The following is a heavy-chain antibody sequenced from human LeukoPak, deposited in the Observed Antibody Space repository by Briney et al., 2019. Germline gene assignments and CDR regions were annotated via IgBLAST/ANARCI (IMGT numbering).Heavy chain of an antibody. CDR3: ARVEYDFWSGSSNPKRAFDI. CDR1: GGSISSYY. V-gene: IGHV4-59*01. Sequence: PSETLSLTCTVSGGSISSYYWSWIRQPPGKGLEWIGYNYNSGNTNYNPSLKSRVTISVDTSKNQFSLKLSSVTAADTAVYYCARVEYDFWSGSSNPKRAFDIWGQGTMVTVSS. CDR2: NYNSGNT. D-gene: IGHD3-3*01. J-gene: IGHJ3*02.